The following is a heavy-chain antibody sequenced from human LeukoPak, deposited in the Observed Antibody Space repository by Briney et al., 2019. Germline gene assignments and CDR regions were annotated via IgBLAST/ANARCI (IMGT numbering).Heavy chain of an antibody. CDR2: MNPNSGNT. Sequence: ASVKVSCKASGYTFTSYDINWVRQATGQGLDWMGWMNPNSGNTGYAQKFQGRVTMTRNTSISTAYMELSSLRSEDTAVYYCASALRGCSGGSCYSTALYYFDYWGQGTLVTVSS. CDR3: ASALRGCSGGSCYSTALYYFDY. D-gene: IGHD2-15*01. J-gene: IGHJ4*02. CDR1: GYTFTSYD. V-gene: IGHV1-8*01.